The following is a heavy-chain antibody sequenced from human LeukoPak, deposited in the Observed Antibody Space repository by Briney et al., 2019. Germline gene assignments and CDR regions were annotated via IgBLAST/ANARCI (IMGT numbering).Heavy chain of an antibody. J-gene: IGHJ4*02. CDR2: IIPIFGTA. CDR3: ASRVTIFGVVIANYFDY. V-gene: IGHV1-69*05. CDR1: GGTFSSYA. D-gene: IGHD3-3*01. Sequence: ASVKVSCKASGGTFSSYAISWVRQAPGQGLGWMGGIIPIFGTANYAQKFQGRVTITTDESTSTAYMELSSLRSEDTAVYYCASRVTIFGVVIANYFDYWGQGTLVTVSS.